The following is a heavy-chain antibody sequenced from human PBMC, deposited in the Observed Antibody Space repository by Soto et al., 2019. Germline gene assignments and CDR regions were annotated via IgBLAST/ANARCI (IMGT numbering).Heavy chain of an antibody. D-gene: IGHD4-17*01. Sequence: ASVKVSCKASGYTFTSYGISWVRQAPGQGLEWMGWISAYNGNTNYAQKLQGRVTITRDTSASTAYMELSSLRSEDTAVYYCARNGDYVGWFDPWGQGTLVTVSS. CDR1: GYTFTSYG. V-gene: IGHV1-18*01. CDR2: ISAYNGNT. CDR3: ARNGDYVGWFDP. J-gene: IGHJ5*02.